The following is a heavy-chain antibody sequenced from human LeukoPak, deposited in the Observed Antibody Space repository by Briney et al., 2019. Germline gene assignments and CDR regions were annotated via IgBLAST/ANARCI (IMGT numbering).Heavy chain of an antibody. V-gene: IGHV3-7*03. D-gene: IGHD4-11*01. J-gene: IGHJ4*02. Sequence: GGSLRLSCAASGFTFSSYWMSWVRQAPGKGLEWVANIKQDGSEKYYVDSVKGRFTISRDNSKNTLYLQMNSLRAEDTAVYYCAKLHSNDEFDYWGQGTLVTVSS. CDR2: IKQDGSEK. CDR3: AKLHSNDEFDY. CDR1: GFTFSSYW.